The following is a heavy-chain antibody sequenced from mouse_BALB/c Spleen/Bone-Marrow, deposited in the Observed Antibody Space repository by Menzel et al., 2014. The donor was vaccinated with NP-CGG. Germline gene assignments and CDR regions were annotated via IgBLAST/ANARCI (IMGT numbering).Heavy chain of an antibody. CDR2: IYPGDFNT. Sequence: VNLVESGPELVKPGASVRISCKASGYTFTSYYIHWVRQRPGQGLEWIGWIYPGDFNTKFNEKFKGKATLTADKSSSTASMQLSSLTSEDSAVYFCARKSQRAYDSMNYWGQGTSVTVSS. D-gene: IGHD2-4*01. CDR1: GYTFTSYY. J-gene: IGHJ4*01. CDR3: ARKSQRAYDSMNY. V-gene: IGHV1S56*01.